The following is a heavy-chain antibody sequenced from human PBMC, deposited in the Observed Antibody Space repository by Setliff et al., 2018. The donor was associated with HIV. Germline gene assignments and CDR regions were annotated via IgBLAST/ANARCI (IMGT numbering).Heavy chain of an antibody. CDR1: GGSFNTSSYC. Sequence: SETLSLTCSVSGGSFNTSSYCWGWIRQPPGKGLEWIGEINHSGSTNYNPSLKSRVTISVDTSKNQFSLKLSSVTAADTAVYFCERHDNYDNGGYYNLYYFDSWGPGTLVTVSS. V-gene: IGHV4-39*01. CDR3: ERHDNYDNGGYYNLYYFDS. D-gene: IGHD3-22*01. J-gene: IGHJ4*02. CDR2: INHSGST.